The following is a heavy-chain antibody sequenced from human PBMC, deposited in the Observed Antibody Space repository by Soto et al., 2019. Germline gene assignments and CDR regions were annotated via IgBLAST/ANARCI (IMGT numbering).Heavy chain of an antibody. V-gene: IGHV3-9*01. CDR1: GFTFGNYA. D-gene: IGHD6-25*01. J-gene: IGHJ4*02. CDR2: INWNSDKV. CDR3: AKDKGGTPYYIDS. Sequence: VLLVESGGGLVQPGSSLRLSCAVSGFTFGNYAMHWVRQAPGKGLEWVAAINWNSDKVAYAGSVLGRFTIFRDSAKNSLHLQMNDLTTEDTALYYCAKDKGGTPYYIDSWGQGILVTVSS.